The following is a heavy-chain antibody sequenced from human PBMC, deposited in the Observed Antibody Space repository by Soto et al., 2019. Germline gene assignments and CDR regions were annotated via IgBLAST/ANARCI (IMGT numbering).Heavy chain of an antibody. D-gene: IGHD6-19*01. CDR2: ISGSGGST. V-gene: IGHV3-23*01. CDR3: ARDTFPPVAGNRWFDP. CDR1: GFTFSSYA. Sequence: EVQLLESGGGLVQPGGSLRLSCAASGFTFSSYAMSWVRQAPGKGLEWVSAISGSGGSTYYADSVKGRFTISRDNSKNSLYLQMNSLRAEDTAVYYCARDTFPPVAGNRWFDPWGQGTLVTVSS. J-gene: IGHJ5*02.